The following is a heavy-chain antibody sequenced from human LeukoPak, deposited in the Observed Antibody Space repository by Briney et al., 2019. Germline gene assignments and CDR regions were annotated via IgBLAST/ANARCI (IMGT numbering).Heavy chain of an antibody. V-gene: IGHV3-33*06. CDR1: GFTFNTHG. D-gene: IGHD3-3*01. J-gene: IGHJ4*02. CDR3: AKDTAVQFLEPAF. Sequence: GGSLRLSCAASGFTFNTHGMHWVRQAPGKGLEWVAAIWFDGSVKHYSDAVKGRFTISRDNSLNTLYLQMNSLRVEDTAIYYCAKDTAVQFLEPAFWGQGPLVTVSS. CDR2: IWFDGSVK.